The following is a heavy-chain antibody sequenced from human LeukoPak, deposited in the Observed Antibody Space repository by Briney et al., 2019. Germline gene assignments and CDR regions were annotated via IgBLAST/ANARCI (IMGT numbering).Heavy chain of an antibody. CDR1: GGSISSGSYY. J-gene: IGHJ6*02. D-gene: IGHD5-24*01. V-gene: IGHV4-61*02. CDR2: IYTSGST. Sequence: PSQTLSLTCTVSGGSISSGSYYWSWIRQPAGKGLEWIGRIYTSGSTNFSPSLKSRVTISVDTFKNQFSLKLSSVTAAGTAVYYCASLGWLQLGYYYGMDVWGQGTTVTVSS. CDR3: ASLGWLQLGYYYGMDV.